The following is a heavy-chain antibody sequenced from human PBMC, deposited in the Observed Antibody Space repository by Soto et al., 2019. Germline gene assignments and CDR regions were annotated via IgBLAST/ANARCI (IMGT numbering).Heavy chain of an antibody. CDR3: AKESSIVVVSSGAFDI. Sequence: GGSLRLSCATSGFTFSSYAMSWVRQAPGKGLEWVSAISGSGGSTYYADSVKGRFTISRDNSKNTLYLQMNSLRAEDTAVYYCAKESSIVVVSSGAFDIWGQGTMVTVSS. CDR2: ISGSGGST. CDR1: GFTFSSYA. J-gene: IGHJ3*02. V-gene: IGHV3-23*01. D-gene: IGHD3-22*01.